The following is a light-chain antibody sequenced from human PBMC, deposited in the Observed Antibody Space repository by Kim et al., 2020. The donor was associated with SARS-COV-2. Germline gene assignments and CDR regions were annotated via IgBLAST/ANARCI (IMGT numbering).Light chain of an antibody. CDR1: QSLTSDY. CDR3: QQYDDAPGT. Sequence: EIVLTQSPGPLSLSPGETATLSCRASQSLTSDYLAWYQLKPGQAPRLLIYSTSRRATGTPVRFRGSGSGTDFTLTVSRLEPEDFAVYYCQQYDDAPGTFGQGTKVDIK. J-gene: IGKJ1*01. V-gene: IGKV3-20*01. CDR2: STS.